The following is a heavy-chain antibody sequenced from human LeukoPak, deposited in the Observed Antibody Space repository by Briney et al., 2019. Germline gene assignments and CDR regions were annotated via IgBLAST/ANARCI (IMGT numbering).Heavy chain of an antibody. V-gene: IGHV3-21*01. CDR1: GFTFSSYS. CDR2: ISSSSSYI. J-gene: IGHJ4*02. Sequence: PGGSLRLSCAASGFTFSSYSMNWVRRAPGKGLEWVSSISSSSSYIYYADSVKGRFTISRDNAKNSLYLQMNSLRAEDTAVYYCARSSCSGGSCYYFDYWGQGTLVTVSS. CDR3: ARSSCSGGSCYYFDY. D-gene: IGHD2-15*01.